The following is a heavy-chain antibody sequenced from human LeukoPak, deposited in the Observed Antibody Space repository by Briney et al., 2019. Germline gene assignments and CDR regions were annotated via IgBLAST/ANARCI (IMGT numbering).Heavy chain of an antibody. J-gene: IGHJ3*02. CDR1: GYTFTSYG. V-gene: IGHV1-18*01. CDR3: ARDRSGWTRGVIGAAAPDASDI. Sequence: GASVKVSCKASGYTFTSYGINWVRQAPGQGLEWMGWISAYNGNTNYAQKLQGRVTMTTDTSTSTAYMELRSLRSEDTAVYYCARDRSGWTRGVIGAAAPDASDIWGQGTMVTVSS. D-gene: IGHD3-10*01. CDR2: ISAYNGNT.